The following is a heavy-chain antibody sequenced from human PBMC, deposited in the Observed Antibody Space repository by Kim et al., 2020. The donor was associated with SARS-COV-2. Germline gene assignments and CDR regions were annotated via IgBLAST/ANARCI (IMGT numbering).Heavy chain of an antibody. V-gene: IGHV1-69*13. J-gene: IGHJ5*02. CDR2: IIPIFGTA. Sequence: SVKVSCKASGGTFSSYAISWVRQAPGQGLEWMGGIIPIFGTANYAQKFQGRVTITADESTSTAYMELSSLRSEDTAVYYCAVAADIVVVVAATDAMYNWFGPWGRGTLVTVSS. D-gene: IGHD2-15*01. CDR1: GGTFSSYA. CDR3: AVAADIVVVVAATDAMYNWFGP.